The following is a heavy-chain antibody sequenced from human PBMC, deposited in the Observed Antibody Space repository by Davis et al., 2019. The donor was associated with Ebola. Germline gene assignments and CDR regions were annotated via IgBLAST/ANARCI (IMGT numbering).Heavy chain of an antibody. V-gene: IGHV4-4*02. CDR1: GGSINTNDW. CDR3: VRDHWGSLDF. D-gene: IGHD3-16*01. Sequence: SETLSLTCAISGGSINTNDWWSWVRQSPGKALEWIGEVHASGNTNYNPSLKRRLTITLDTSGNQFSLNLKSATAADTALYYCVRDHWGSLDFWGQGMLVTVSS. CDR2: VHASGNT. J-gene: IGHJ4*02.